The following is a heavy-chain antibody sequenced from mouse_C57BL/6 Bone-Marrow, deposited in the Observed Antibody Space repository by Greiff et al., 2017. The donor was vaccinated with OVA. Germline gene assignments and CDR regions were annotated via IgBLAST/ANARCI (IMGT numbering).Heavy chain of an antibody. Sequence: VHLVESGPELVKPGASVKISCKASGYTFTDYYINWVKQRPGQGLEWIGWIFPGSGSPYYIEKFKGKATLTVDKSSSTAYMLLSSLTSEDSAVYFCATYGNSSWFAYWGQGTLVTVSA. J-gene: IGHJ3*01. CDR1: GYTFTDYY. CDR3: ATYGNSSWFAY. D-gene: IGHD2-1*01. CDR2: IFPGSGSP. V-gene: IGHV1-75*01.